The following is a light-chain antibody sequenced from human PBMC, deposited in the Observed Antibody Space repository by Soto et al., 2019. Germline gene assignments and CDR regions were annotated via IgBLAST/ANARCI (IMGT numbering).Light chain of an antibody. J-gene: IGKJ1*01. V-gene: IGKV2-28*01. Sequence: EIVVTQSPLSLPVTPGEPASISCRSSQSLMHTNGYNYLDWYRQKPGQSPQLLIYLGSNRASGVPDRFSGSGSGTDFTLKISRVEADDVGVYYCMQQLQARTFGQGTKVEIQ. CDR1: QSLMHTNGYNY. CDR3: MQQLQART. CDR2: LGS.